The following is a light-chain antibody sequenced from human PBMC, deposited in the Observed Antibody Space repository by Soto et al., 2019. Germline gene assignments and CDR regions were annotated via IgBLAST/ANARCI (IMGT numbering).Light chain of an antibody. Sequence: DIHMTQSASSLSASVGYRVTLTCRASQSISNYLNWYQQKEGMAPKLLIYAATTLQRGVPSRFSGSGYGTDFNLTITSLQPEDFAIYFCQQSYNIPPTFGQGTRLEIK. V-gene: IGKV1-39*01. CDR2: AAT. J-gene: IGKJ5*01. CDR1: QSISNY. CDR3: QQSYNIPPT.